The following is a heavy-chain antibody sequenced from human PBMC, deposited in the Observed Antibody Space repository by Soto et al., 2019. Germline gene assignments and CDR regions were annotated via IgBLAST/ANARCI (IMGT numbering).Heavy chain of an antibody. V-gene: IGHV3-74*01. CDR1: GFTISNYW. CDR2: ISPDGSTT. J-gene: IGHJ4*02. D-gene: IGHD1-26*01. CDR3: TRVISGSSGLFDY. Sequence: GGSLRLSCVASGFTISNYWMHWVRQAPGKGLIWVSRISPDGSTTNYADSVKGRFTISRDNAKNTLYLQMDSLRAEDTALYYCTRVISGSSGLFDYWGQGTLVTGSS.